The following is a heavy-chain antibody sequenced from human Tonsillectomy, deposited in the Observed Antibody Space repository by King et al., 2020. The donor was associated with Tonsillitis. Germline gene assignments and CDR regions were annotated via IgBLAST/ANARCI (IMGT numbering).Heavy chain of an antibody. CDR2: INHSGST. D-gene: IGHD2-21*02. CDR1: GVSFSGYY. J-gene: IGHJ5*02. V-gene: IGHV4-34*01. Sequence: VQLQQWGAGLLKPSETLSLTCAVYGVSFSGYYWSWIRQPPGKGLEWIGEINHSGSTNYNPSLKSRVTISVDTSKNQFSLKLSSVTAADTAVYYCARGAYCGGDCYPGNYNWFDPWGQGTLVTVSS. CDR3: ARGAYCGGDCYPGNYNWFDP.